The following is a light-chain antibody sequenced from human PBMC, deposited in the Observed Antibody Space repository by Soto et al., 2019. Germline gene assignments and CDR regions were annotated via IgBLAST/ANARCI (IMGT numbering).Light chain of an antibody. CDR3: CSYAGTFTWV. J-gene: IGLJ1*01. V-gene: IGLV2-11*02. CDR1: GSDVGRYDY. Sequence: QSVLTQPRAVSGSPGQSVTISCTGTGSDVGRYDYVSWYQQYPGKAPTIIIHDVTKWPSGVPDRFSGSKSGNTASLTISGLLPEDEADYYCCSYAGTFTWVFGTGTKLTVL. CDR2: DVT.